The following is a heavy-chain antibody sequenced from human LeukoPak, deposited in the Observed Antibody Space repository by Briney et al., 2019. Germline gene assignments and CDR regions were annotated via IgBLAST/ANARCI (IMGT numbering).Heavy chain of an antibody. CDR2: IYYSGST. CDR3: ARGTVSEPLLPPTFGY. CDR1: GGSISSYY. D-gene: IGHD1-14*01. Sequence: SETLSLTCTVSGGSISSYYWSWIRQPPGKGLEWIGYIYYSGSTNYNPSLKSRVTISVDTSKNQFSLKLSSVTAADTAVYYCARGTVSEPLLPPTFGYWGQGTLVTVSS. J-gene: IGHJ4*02. V-gene: IGHV4-59*01.